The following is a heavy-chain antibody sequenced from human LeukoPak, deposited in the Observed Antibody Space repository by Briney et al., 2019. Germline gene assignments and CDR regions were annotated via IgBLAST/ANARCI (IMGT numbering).Heavy chain of an antibody. Sequence: KSSETLSLTCTVSGGSISSSSYYWGWIRQPPGKGLEWIGSIYYSGSTYYSPSLKSRVTISVDTSKNQFSLKLSSVTAADTAVYYCARPRRNVDIVATWGQGTLVTVSS. V-gene: IGHV4-39*01. CDR2: IYYSGST. D-gene: IGHD5-12*01. CDR1: GGSISSSSYY. CDR3: ARPRRNVDIVAT. J-gene: IGHJ5*02.